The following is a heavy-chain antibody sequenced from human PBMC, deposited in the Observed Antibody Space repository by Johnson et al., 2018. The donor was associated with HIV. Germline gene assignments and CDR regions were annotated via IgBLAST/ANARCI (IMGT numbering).Heavy chain of an antibody. CDR1: GFTFSSYA. Sequence: QVQLVESGGGVVQPGRSLRLSCAASGFTFSSYAMHWVRQAPGQGLEWVAVISYDGGDQYYADSVQGRFTISRDNSKSTLYLQMNSLRPEDTAVYYCAKERRAPRAFDIWGQGTMVTVSS. CDR2: ISYDGGDQ. J-gene: IGHJ3*02. V-gene: IGHV3-30*18. CDR3: AKERRAPRAFDI.